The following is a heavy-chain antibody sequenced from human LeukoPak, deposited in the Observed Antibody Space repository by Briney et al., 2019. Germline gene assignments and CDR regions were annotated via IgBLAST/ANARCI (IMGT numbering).Heavy chain of an antibody. J-gene: IGHJ4*02. CDR1: GGTFSSYA. CDR2: ITPIFGTA. CDR3: AREYSSSHGNY. V-gene: IGHV1-69*13. Sequence: GASVKVSCKASGGTFSSYAISWVRQAPGQGLEWMGGITPIFGTANYAQKFQGRVTITADESTSTAYMELSSLRSEDTAVCYCAREYSSSHGNYWGQGTLVTVSS. D-gene: IGHD6-6*01.